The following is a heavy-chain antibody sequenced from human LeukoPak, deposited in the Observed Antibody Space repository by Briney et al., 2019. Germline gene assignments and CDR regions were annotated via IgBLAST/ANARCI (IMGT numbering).Heavy chain of an antibody. D-gene: IGHD3-22*01. CDR3: ARRYYYDSSGYYLSYFDY. CDR2: IYTSGST. Sequence: SETLSLTCTVSGGSISSGSYYWSWIRQPAGKGLEWIGRIYTSGSTNYNPSLKSRVTMSVDTSKNQFSLNLSSVTAADTAVYYCARRYYYDSSGYYLSYFDYWGQGTLVTVSS. V-gene: IGHV4-61*02. J-gene: IGHJ4*02. CDR1: GGSISSGSYY.